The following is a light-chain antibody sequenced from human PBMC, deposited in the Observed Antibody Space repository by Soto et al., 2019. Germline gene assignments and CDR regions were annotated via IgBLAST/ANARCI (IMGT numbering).Light chain of an antibody. J-gene: IGKJ2*01. Sequence: EIVLTQSPGTLSLSPGERAILSCRASQSVTRSSLAWYQQKPGQAPRLLIYGASSRATGIPGRFSGSGSGADFTLSISRLEPDDSAVYYCLQFENTPYTFGQGTNLEMK. V-gene: IGKV3-20*01. CDR2: GAS. CDR1: QSVTRSS. CDR3: LQFENTPYT.